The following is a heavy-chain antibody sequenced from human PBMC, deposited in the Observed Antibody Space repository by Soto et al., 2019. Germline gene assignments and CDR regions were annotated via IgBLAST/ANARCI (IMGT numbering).Heavy chain of an antibody. J-gene: IGHJ3*02. D-gene: IGHD1-1*01. CDR3: ARGSTGNWNIDAFDI. CDR2: VITMFGTT. V-gene: IGHV1-69*06. CDR1: GGDFTGYA. Sequence: QVQLEQSGAEVKKPGSSVIISCKVSGGDFTGYAVTWVRQAPGQGPEWMGRVITMFGTTVLSQKFQGRLTMTADKSTTTAQMELTALASDDTAVYNCARGSTGNWNIDAFDIWGQGTMVTVSS.